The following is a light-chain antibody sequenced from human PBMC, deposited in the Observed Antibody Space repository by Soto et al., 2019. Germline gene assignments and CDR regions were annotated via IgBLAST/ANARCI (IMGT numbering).Light chain of an antibody. CDR2: DAS. J-gene: IGKJ1*01. Sequence: DIQMTQSPPMLSAAVGDRVTISCRASQNVNIFLAWYQQKPGKAPKLLISDASTLESGVPSRFSGSGSGTEFTLTITGLQPDDSATYYCQQYSSYYRPFGQGTK. CDR3: QQYSSYYRP. V-gene: IGKV1-5*01. CDR1: QNVNIF.